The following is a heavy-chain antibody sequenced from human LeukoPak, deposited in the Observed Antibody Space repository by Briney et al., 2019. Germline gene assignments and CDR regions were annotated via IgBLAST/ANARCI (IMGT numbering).Heavy chain of an antibody. CDR3: ARGIRQWVVRSPTTTWGDYHYYNDV. Sequence: ASVKVSCKVSGFILTKLSMHWVRQSPGKGLEWMGGFDLEDGETIYAPNFQGRVTMTEDTSTDTSYMELTSLTSEDTAVYYCARGIRQWVVRSPTTTWGDYHYYNDVWGKGTTVTVSS. V-gene: IGHV1-24*01. D-gene: IGHD6-19*01. CDR1: GFILTKLS. J-gene: IGHJ6*03. CDR2: FDLEDGET.